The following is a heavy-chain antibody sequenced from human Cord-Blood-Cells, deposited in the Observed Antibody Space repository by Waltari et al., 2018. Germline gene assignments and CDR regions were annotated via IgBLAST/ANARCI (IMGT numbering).Heavy chain of an antibody. J-gene: IGHJ6*02. CDR3: ARDRVNCSSTSCYTYYYYGMDV. CDR1: GYSISSGYY. D-gene: IGHD2-2*02. V-gene: IGHV4-38-2*02. CDR2: IDHSGST. Sequence: QVQLQESGPGLVKPSETLSLTCAVSGYSISSGYYWGWIRQPPGKGLEWIGSIDHSGSTYDNPSLKSRVTISVDTSKNQFSLKLSSVTAADTAVYYCARDRVNCSSTSCYTYYYYGMDVWGQGP.